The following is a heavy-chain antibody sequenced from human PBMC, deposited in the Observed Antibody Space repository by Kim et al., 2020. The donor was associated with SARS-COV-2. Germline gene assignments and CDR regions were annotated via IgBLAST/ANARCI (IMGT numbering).Heavy chain of an antibody. J-gene: IGHJ4*02. CDR2: ISDNGGIT. CDR1: GFTFSSYA. CDR3: TTSHGRKVYACDV. V-gene: IGHV3-23*01. Sequence: GGSLRLSCAASGFTFSSYAMSWVRQAPGKGLEWVSGISDNGGITDYAASVKGRLTVSRDNSKNTLYLQMNSLRAEDTALYYCTTSHGRKVYACDVWGQGAPVTVSS. D-gene: IGHD2-21*02.